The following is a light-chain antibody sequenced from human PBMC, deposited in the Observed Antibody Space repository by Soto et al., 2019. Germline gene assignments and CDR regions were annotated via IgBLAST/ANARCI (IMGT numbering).Light chain of an antibody. CDR2: AAS. Sequence: EIVLTQSPGTLSLSPGERATLSCRASQSVSSYYLAWYQQKPGQAPRLLIYAASSRATGNPDRFSGGGSGTDFTLTISRLEPEDFAVYYCQQCGSSPWTFGQGTKVEIK. CDR1: QSVSSYY. J-gene: IGKJ1*01. V-gene: IGKV3-20*01. CDR3: QQCGSSPWT.